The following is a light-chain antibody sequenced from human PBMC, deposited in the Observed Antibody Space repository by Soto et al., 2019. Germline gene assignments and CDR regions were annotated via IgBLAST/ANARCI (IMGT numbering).Light chain of an antibody. V-gene: IGKV4-1*01. CDR3: QQYYSTPYT. Sequence: DIVMTQSPDSLAVSLGERATSNCKSSQSVLYSSNNKNYLAWYQQKPGQPPKLLIYLASTRESGVPDRFSGSGSETDFTLTSSSLQAEDVAVYYCQQYYSTPYTFGQGNKLEIK. CDR2: LAS. CDR1: QSVLYSSNNKNY. J-gene: IGKJ2*01.